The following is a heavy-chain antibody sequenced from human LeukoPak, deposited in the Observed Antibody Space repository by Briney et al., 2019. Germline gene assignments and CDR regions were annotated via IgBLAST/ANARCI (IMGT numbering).Heavy chain of an antibody. Sequence: EASVKVSCKTSGYTFTGYYLHWVRQAPGLGLEWMGWINPNTGGTKYAQKFQGRVTLTRDTSISTAFMEVTRVTSDDTAVYYCARDNRGEHYFDYWGQGTLVTVSS. J-gene: IGHJ4*02. CDR1: GYTFTGYY. D-gene: IGHD3-10*01. CDR3: ARDNRGEHYFDY. V-gene: IGHV1-2*02. CDR2: INPNTGGT.